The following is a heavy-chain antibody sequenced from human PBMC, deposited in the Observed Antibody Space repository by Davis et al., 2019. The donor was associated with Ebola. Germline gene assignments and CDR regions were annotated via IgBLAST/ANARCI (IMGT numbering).Heavy chain of an antibody. D-gene: IGHD3-10*01. CDR1: GYTFTSYA. J-gene: IGHJ4*02. V-gene: IGHV1-3*01. CDR2: INAGNGNT. Sequence: ASVKVSCKASGYTFTSYAMHWVRQAPGQRLEWMGWINAGNGNTKYSQKFQGRVTITRDTSASTAYMKLSSLRSEDTSVYYCARDRGGDYSFDYWGQGTLVTVSS. CDR3: ARDRGGDYSFDY.